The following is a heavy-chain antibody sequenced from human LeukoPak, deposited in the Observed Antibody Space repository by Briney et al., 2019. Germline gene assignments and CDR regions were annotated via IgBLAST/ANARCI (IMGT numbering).Heavy chain of an antibody. Sequence: ASVKVSCKASGYTFTSYYMHWVRQAPGQGLEWMGIINPSGGSTSCAQKFQGRVTMTTDTSTSTAYMELRSLRSDDTAVYYCARDPDYYDSSGYIDYWGQGTLVTVSS. D-gene: IGHD3-22*01. J-gene: IGHJ4*02. V-gene: IGHV1-46*01. CDR3: ARDPDYYDSSGYIDY. CDR1: GYTFTSYY. CDR2: INPSGGST.